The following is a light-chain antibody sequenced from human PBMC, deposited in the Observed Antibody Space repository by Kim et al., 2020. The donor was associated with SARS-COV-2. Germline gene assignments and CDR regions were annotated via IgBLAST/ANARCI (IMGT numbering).Light chain of an antibody. J-gene: IGLJ1*01. CDR3: QSYDSSLSGYV. V-gene: IGLV1-40*01. CDR2: GNN. Sequence: QRVTISCTESSSNIGAGYDVHWYQQLPGTAPKLLIYGNNNRPSGVPDRFSGSKSGTSASLAITGLQAEDEADYYCQSYDSSLSGYVFGTGTKVTVL. CDR1: SSNIGAGYD.